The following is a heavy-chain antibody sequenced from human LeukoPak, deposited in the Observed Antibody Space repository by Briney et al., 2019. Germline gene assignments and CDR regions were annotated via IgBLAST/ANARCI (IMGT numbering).Heavy chain of an antibody. V-gene: IGHV4-39*07. D-gene: IGHD2-21*01. CDR3: ARVQIEANMEIDY. Sequence: PSETLSLTCTVSGGSISSSSYYWGWIRQPPGKGLEWIGSIYYSGSTYYNPSLKSRVTISVDTSKNQFSLKLSSVTAADTAVYYCARVQIEANMEIDYWGQGTLVTVSS. CDR1: GGSISSSSYY. CDR2: IYYSGST. J-gene: IGHJ4*02.